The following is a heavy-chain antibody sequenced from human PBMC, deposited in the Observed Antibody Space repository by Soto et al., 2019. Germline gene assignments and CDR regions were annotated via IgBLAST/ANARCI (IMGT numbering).Heavy chain of an antibody. Sequence: QVQLQESGPGLVKPSQTLSLTCTVSGRSISSVNYYWSWIRQPPGKGLEWIGYIYYSGSTYYNPSLRSRVTISVDTSKNQFSLKLSSVTPADTAVYYCARYGSGECNRGTCYSPFDYWGQGTLVTVSS. J-gene: IGHJ4*02. CDR1: GRSISSVNYY. CDR2: IYYSGST. V-gene: IGHV4-30-4*01. D-gene: IGHD2-15*01. CDR3: ARYGSGECNRGTCYSPFDY.